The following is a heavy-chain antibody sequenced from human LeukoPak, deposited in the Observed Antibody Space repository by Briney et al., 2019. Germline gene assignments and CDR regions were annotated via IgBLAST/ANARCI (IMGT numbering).Heavy chain of an antibody. CDR1: GFTFSSYG. CDR2: ISYDGSNK. J-gene: IGHJ4*02. Sequence: PGGSLRLSCAASGFTFSSYGMDWVRQAPGKGLEWVAVISYDGSNKYYADSVKGRFTISRDNSKNTLYLQMNSLRAEDTAVYYCAKDGADSSGYLYYFDYWGQGTLVTVSS. CDR3: AKDGADSSGYLYYFDY. V-gene: IGHV3-30*18. D-gene: IGHD3-22*01.